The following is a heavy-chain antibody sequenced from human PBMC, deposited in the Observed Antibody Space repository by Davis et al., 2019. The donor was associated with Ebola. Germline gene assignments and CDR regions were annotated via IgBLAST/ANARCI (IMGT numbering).Heavy chain of an antibody. CDR1: GFTFSSYA. D-gene: IGHD6-13*01. Sequence: PGGSLRLSCAASGFTFSSYAMSWVRQAPGKGLEWVSGIGWNSGSIDYADSVKGRFTISRDNAKNSLYLQMNSLRAEDTALYYCAKDLGYTADLYYGMDVWGQGTTVTVSS. J-gene: IGHJ6*02. CDR3: AKDLGYTADLYYGMDV. CDR2: IGWNSGSI. V-gene: IGHV3-9*01.